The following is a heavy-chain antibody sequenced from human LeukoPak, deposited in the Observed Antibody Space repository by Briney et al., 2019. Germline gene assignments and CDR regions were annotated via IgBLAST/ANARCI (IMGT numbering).Heavy chain of an antibody. CDR1: GYTFTSYG. D-gene: IGHD2-21*01. CDR2: ISAYNGNT. V-gene: IGHV1-18*01. CDR3: ARGVIGPLSNWFDP. J-gene: IGHJ5*02. Sequence: ASVKVSCKASGYTFTSYGIGWVRQAPGQGLEWMGWISAYNGNTNYAQKLQGRVTMTTDTSTSTAYMELRSLRSDDTAVYYCARGVIGPLSNWFDPWGQGTLVTVSS.